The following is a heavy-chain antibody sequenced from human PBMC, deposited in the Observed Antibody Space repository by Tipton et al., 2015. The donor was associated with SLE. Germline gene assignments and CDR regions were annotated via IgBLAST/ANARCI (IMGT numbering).Heavy chain of an antibody. D-gene: IGHD5-12*01. CDR3: ARVAPGGYYFDY. CDR1: GYSISSGYY. J-gene: IGHJ4*02. Sequence: TLSLTCAVSGYSISSGYYWGWIRQPPRKGLEWIGSIYRSGSTYNNPSLRRRVTISVDTSKNQFSLKLSSVTAADTAVYYCARVAPGGYYFDYWGQGTLVTVSS. V-gene: IGHV4-38-2*01. CDR2: IYRSGST.